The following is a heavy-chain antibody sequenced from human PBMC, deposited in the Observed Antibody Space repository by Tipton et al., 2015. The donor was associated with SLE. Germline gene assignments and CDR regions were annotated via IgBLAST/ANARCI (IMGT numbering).Heavy chain of an antibody. CDR1: GFTFSSYS. D-gene: IGHD6-13*01. CDR3: AKDRDSRTGAFEY. J-gene: IGHJ4*02. CDR2: ISGSGGST. Sequence: SLRLSCAASGFTFSSYSMNWVRQAPGKGLEWVSAISGSGGSTYYADSVKGRFTISRDNSKNTLYLQMNSLRAEDTAVYYCAKDRDSRTGAFEYWGQGTLVPVSS. V-gene: IGHV3-23*01.